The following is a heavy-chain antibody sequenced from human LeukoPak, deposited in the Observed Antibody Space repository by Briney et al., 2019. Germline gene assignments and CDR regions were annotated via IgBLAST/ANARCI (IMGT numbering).Heavy chain of an antibody. Sequence: GGSLRLSCATSGFTFDDYAMHWVRQAPGKGLEWVSLISGDGGSTYYADSVKGRFTISRDNSKNSLYLQMNSLRTEDTALYYCAKDSSGWPPNAFDIWGQGTMVTVSS. D-gene: IGHD6-19*01. CDR1: GFTFDDYA. CDR3: AKDSSGWPPNAFDI. V-gene: IGHV3-43*02. J-gene: IGHJ3*02. CDR2: ISGDGGST.